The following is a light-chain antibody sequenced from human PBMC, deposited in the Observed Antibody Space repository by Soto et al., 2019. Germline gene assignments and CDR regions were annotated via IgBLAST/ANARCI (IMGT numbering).Light chain of an antibody. V-gene: IGLV2-14*01. CDR1: SSDVGGYNY. Sequence: QSTLTQPRSVSGSPGQSVTISCTGTSSDVGGYNYVSWYQHHPGKAPKLMIHEVSDRPSGISNRFSGSKSGNTASLTISGLQAEDEADYYCSSYTSATTYVFGTGTKVTVL. J-gene: IGLJ1*01. CDR2: EVS. CDR3: SSYTSATTYV.